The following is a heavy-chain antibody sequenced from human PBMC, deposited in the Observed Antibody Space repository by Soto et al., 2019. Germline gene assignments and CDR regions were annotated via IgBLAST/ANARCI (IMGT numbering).Heavy chain of an antibody. Sequence: SETLSLTCTVSGGSIGSYYWSWIRQPPGKGLEWIGYIYYSGSTNYNPSLKSRVTISVDTSKNQFSLKLSSVTAADTAVYYCARARGSGWSLYYFDYWGQGTLVTVSS. V-gene: IGHV4-59*01. D-gene: IGHD6-19*01. CDR1: GGSIGSYY. J-gene: IGHJ4*02. CDR3: ARARGSGWSLYYFDY. CDR2: IYYSGST.